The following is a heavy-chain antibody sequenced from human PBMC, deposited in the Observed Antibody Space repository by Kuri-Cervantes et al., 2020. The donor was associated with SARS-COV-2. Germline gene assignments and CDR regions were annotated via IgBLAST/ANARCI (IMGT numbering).Heavy chain of an antibody. CDR3: ARGYQLPAMFYYGMDV. J-gene: IGHJ6*02. V-gene: IGHV3-11*06. CDR2: ISSSSSYT. Sequence: LSLTCAASGFTFSDYYMSWIRQAPGKGLEWVSYISSSSSYTNYADSVKGRFTISRDNAKNSLYLQMNSLRAEDTAVYYCARGYQLPAMFYYGMDVWGQGTTVTVSS. D-gene: IGHD2-2*01. CDR1: GFTFSDYY.